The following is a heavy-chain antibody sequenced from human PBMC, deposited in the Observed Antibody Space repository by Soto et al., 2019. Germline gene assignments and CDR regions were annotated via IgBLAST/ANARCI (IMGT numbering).Heavy chain of an antibody. CDR1: GFTFSNYG. J-gene: IGHJ4*02. CDR2: ISDDGDKR. D-gene: IGHD1-26*01. Sequence: PGGSLRLSCAGSGFTFSNYGMHWVRQPPGKGLEWVALISDDGDKRYYADSVRGRLIISRDNSKDTLYLQMNSLGPDDTAVYFCAKARVRIVGANSFDYWGQGXPVTVYS. V-gene: IGHV3-30*18. CDR3: AKARVRIVGANSFDY.